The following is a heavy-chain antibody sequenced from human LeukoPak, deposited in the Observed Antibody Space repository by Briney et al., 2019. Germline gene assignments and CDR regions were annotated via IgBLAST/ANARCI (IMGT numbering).Heavy chain of an antibody. CDR2: IYYSGSI. D-gene: IGHD3-3*01. Sequence: SETLSLTCTVSGGSISSSSYYWGWIRQPPGKGLEWIGSIYYSGSIYYNPSLKSRVTISIDTSKNQFSLKLSSLTAADTAVYYCARVALPGVYYFDYWGQGTLVTVSS. CDR3: ARVALPGVYYFDY. V-gene: IGHV4-39*07. CDR1: GGSISSSSYY. J-gene: IGHJ4*02.